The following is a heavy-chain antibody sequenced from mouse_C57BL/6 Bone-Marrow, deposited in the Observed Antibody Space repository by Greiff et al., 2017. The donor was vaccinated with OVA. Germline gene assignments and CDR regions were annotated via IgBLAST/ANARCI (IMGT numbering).Heavy chain of an antibody. V-gene: IGHV2-9-1*01. CDR3: ARKAGYGNYGYWYFDV. D-gene: IGHD2-1*01. J-gene: IGHJ1*03. Sequence: QVQLKESGPGLVAPSQSLSITCTVSGFSLTSYAISWVRQPPGKGLEWLGVIWTGGGTNYNSALNSRLSISKDNSKSEVFLKMNSLQTDDTARYYCARKAGYGNYGYWYFDVWGTGTTVTVSS. CDR1: GFSLTSYA. CDR2: IWTGGGT.